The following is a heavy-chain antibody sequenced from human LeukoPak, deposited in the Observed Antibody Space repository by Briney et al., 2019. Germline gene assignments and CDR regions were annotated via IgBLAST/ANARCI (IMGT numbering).Heavy chain of an antibody. V-gene: IGHV3-23*01. J-gene: IGHJ4*02. Sequence: GGSLRLSCAASGFTFSTYAMSWVRQAPGKGLEWVSAISGSGGTTAYADSVKGRFTISRDNSKNTLYLQMNSLRAEDTAVYYCAKDPSRYYYDSSGYYSNYWGQGTLVTVSS. D-gene: IGHD3-22*01. CDR3: AKDPSRYYYDSSGYYSNY. CDR1: GFTFSTYA. CDR2: ISGSGGTT.